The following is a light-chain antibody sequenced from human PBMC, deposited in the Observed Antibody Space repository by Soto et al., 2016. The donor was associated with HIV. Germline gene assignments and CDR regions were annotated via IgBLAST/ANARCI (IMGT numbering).Light chain of an antibody. J-gene: IGKJ4*01. CDR1: QGISNY. CDR3: QKYNGGRDLV. Sequence: DIQMTQSPSSLSASVGDRVTITCRASQGISNYLAWYQQKPGKVPKLLIYAASTLQSGVPSRFSGRGSGTDFTLIISSLQPEDVATYYCQKYNGGRDLVFGGGTKVEIK. CDR2: AAS. V-gene: IGKV1-27*01.